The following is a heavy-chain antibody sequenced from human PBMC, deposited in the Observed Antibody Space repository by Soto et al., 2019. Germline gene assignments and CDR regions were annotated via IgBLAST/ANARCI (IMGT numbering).Heavy chain of an antibody. V-gene: IGHV4-34*01. CDR3: ARGRYCSSTSCPAYFDY. J-gene: IGHJ4*02. CDR2: INHSGST. Sequence: QVQLQQWGAGLLKPSETLSLTCAVYGGSFSGYYWSWIRQPPGKGLEWIGEINHSGSTNYNPSLKSRVTISVDTSKNQFSLKLSSVTAADTAVYYCARGRYCSSTSCPAYFDYWGQGTLVTVSS. CDR1: GGSFSGYY. D-gene: IGHD2-2*01.